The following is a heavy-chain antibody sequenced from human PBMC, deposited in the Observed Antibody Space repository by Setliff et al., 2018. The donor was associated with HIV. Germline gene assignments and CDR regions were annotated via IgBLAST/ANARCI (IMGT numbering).Heavy chain of an antibody. V-gene: IGHV4-39*07. Sequence: SETLSLTCGVSGGSLNSAYYWGWIRQFPGKGLQWIGSIFYRGTVYYNPFLKSRVNMSLDASKNSFSLNLTSITGADTAVYYCARGKNNGRSLEKIHGAFNVWGRGTLVTVSS. D-gene: IGHD2-8*01. CDR2: IFYRGTV. CDR3: ARGKNNGRSLEKIHGAFNV. CDR1: GGSLNSAYY. J-gene: IGHJ3*01.